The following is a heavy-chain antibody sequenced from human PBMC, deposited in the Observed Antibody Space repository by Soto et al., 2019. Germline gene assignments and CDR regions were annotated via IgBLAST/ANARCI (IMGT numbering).Heavy chain of an antibody. CDR3: ARVLSTTVVAKAY. CDR2: INPNGGSS. V-gene: IGHV1-46*01. J-gene: IGHJ1*01. Sequence: GASVKVSCKASGYIFTNYFIHWVRQAPGQGLEWMGIINPNGGSSRYAQKFQDRVTMTSDTSTTTVYMEMSSLRSDDTAVYYCARVLSTTVVAKAYWGPGTLVTVSS. D-gene: IGHD4-4*01. CDR1: GYIFTNYF.